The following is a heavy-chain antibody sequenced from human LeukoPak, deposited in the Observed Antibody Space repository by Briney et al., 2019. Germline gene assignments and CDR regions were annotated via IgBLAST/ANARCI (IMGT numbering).Heavy chain of an antibody. CDR1: GGSISSYY. CDR2: IFYSGST. J-gene: IGHJ4*02. CDR3: ARRRCSGGACYPYFFDY. V-gene: IGHV4-59*08. D-gene: IGHD2-15*01. Sequence: SETLSLTCTVSGGSISSYYWSWIRQPPGKGLEWIGNIFYSGSTNYNPSLKSRVTISIDPSKNQFSLKLSSVTAADTAVYYCARRRCSGGACYPYFFDYWGQGTLVTVSS.